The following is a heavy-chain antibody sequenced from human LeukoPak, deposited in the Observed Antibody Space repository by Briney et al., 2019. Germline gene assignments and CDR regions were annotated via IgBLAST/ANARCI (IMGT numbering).Heavy chain of an antibody. V-gene: IGHV1-3*01. D-gene: IGHD5-12*01. CDR2: INAGNGNK. CDR1: GYTFTSYA. Sequence: ASVKDSCKASGYTFTSYAMHSVRPTPGQGPEWMGWINAGNGNKKYSQKFQGRVTTTRDTYASTAYTELSSMRSEDTAVYYCERVGYGDHWGQGNLVTVSS. CDR3: ERVGYGDH. J-gene: IGHJ4*02.